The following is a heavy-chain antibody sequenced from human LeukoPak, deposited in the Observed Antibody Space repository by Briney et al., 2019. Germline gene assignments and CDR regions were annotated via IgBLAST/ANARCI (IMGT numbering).Heavy chain of an antibody. CDR3: ARAGYTITSYRFDY. V-gene: IGHV4-4*07. CDR2: IYTTGRT. J-gene: IGHJ4*02. CDR1: GGSINSYW. D-gene: IGHD3-16*02. Sequence: SETLSLICSVSGGSINSYWWSWIRQPAGQGLEFIGRIYTTGRTNYNPSLKGRVSMSVDTSKNKFSLELRSVTAADTAVYFCARAGYTITSYRFDYWGPGALVTVSP.